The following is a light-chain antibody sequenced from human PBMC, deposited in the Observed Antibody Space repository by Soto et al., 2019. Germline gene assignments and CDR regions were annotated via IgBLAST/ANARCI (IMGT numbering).Light chain of an antibody. CDR1: QSVTVNY. CDR3: QQYGGSSET. CDR2: DAS. Sequence: EIVLTQSPGTLSLSPGERATLSCRASQSVTVNYLAWYQQKPGQAPRLLIYDASSRATGIPDRFSGSGSGTDFPLTISRLEPEDCAVYYCQQYGGSSETFGQGPKLEIK. J-gene: IGKJ2*01. V-gene: IGKV3-20*01.